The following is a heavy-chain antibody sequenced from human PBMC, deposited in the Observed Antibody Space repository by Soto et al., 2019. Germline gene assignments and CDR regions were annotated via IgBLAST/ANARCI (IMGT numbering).Heavy chain of an antibody. D-gene: IGHD3-10*01. CDR2: IDWDDDK. V-gene: IGHV2-70*01. CDR1: GFSLSTSGMC. CDR3: ARTPTYYYGSGSYSYYYYYYGMDV. J-gene: IGHJ6*02. Sequence: SGPTLVNPTQTLTRTCTFSGFSLSTSGMCVSWIRQPPGKALEWLALIDWDDDKYYSTSLKTRLTISKDTSKNQVVLTMTNMDPVDTATYYCARTPTYYYGSGSYSYYYYYYGMDVWGQGTTVTVSS.